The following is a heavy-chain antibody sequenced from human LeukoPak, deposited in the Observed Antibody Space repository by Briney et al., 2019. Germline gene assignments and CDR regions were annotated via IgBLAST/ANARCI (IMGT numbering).Heavy chain of an antibody. CDR3: ARDGRGDAYG. CDR1: GFTVNSNY. J-gene: IGHJ4*02. D-gene: IGHD5-24*01. V-gene: IGHV3-53*01. Sequence: GGSLRLSCAASGFTVNSNYMRWVRQPPGRGLEWVSLIYSGGNAYYADSVKGRFTISRDNSKNTLYLQMNNLRAEDTAMYYCARDGRGDAYGWGQGTLVTVPS. CDR2: IYSGGNA.